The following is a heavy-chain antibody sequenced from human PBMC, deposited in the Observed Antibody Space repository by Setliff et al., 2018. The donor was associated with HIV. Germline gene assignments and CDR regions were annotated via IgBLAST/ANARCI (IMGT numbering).Heavy chain of an antibody. CDR3: ARGRDKYGPIDY. CDR2: IYYSGST. D-gene: IGHD3-10*01. V-gene: IGHV4-39*07. Sequence: PSETLSLTCTVSGGSISSNNYFWGWIRQPPEKGLEWIGSIYYSGSTYYNPSLKSRVTISVDTSRSQFSLKLSSVTAADTAVYYCARGRDKYGPIDYWGQGTLVTVSS. J-gene: IGHJ4*02. CDR1: GGSISSNNYF.